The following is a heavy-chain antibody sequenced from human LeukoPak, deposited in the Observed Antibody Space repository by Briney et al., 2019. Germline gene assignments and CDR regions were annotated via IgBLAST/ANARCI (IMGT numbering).Heavy chain of an antibody. CDR2: IKEDGSEK. J-gene: IGHJ4*02. CDR3: ARWTGYSMGGFDY. CDR1: GFTFSRHW. Sequence: GGSLRLSCAASGFTFSRHWMSWVRQAPGKGLEWVANIKEDGSEKYYVDSVKGRFTISGDNAKNSLYLQMNSLRAEDTAVYYCARWTGYSMGGFDYWGQGTLVTVSS. D-gene: IGHD3/OR15-3a*01. V-gene: IGHV3-7*01.